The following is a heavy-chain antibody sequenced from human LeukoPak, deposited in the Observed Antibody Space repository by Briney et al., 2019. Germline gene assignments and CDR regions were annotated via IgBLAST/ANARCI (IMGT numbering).Heavy chain of an antibody. V-gene: IGHV1-18*01. CDR1: GYTFTSYG. Sequence: GESLKISCKGSGYTFTSYGISWVRQAPGQGLEWMGWISAYNGNTNYAQKLQGRVTMTTDTSTSTAYMELRSLRSDDTAVYYCARVSRDSSGWFSNYFDYWGQGTLVTVSS. D-gene: IGHD6-19*01. J-gene: IGHJ4*02. CDR3: ARVSRDSSGWFSNYFDY. CDR2: ISAYNGNT.